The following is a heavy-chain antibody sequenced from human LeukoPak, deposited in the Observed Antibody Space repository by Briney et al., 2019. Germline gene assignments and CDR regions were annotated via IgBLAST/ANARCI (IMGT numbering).Heavy chain of an antibody. CDR1: GYSFTSYW. CDR3: ERQGSSWRYFDY. CDR2: IFPGYSDT. D-gene: IGHD2-15*01. J-gene: IGHJ4*02. V-gene: IGHV5-51*01. Sequence: GESLKISCKGSGYSFTSYWIGGVRQMPGKCLEWMGIIFPGYSDTRYNPSFQSQFTISADKSISTAYLQWSSLKASDTAMYYCERQGSSWRYFDYWGQGTLVTVSS.